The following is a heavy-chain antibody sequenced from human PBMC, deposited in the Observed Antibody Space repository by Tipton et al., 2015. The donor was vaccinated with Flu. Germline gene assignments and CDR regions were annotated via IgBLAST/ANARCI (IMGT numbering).Heavy chain of an antibody. CDR3: AKDLMMSEFPGDSTYYYYGMDV. V-gene: IGHV3-33*06. D-gene: IGHD4-17*01. CDR1: GFTFSSYG. Sequence: SLRLSCAASGFTFSSYGMHWVRQAPGKGLEWVAVIWYDGSNKYYADSVKGRFTISRDNSKTTLYLQMNSLRAEDTAVYYCAKDLMMSEFPGDSTYYYYGMDVWGQGTTVTVSS. CDR2: IWYDGSNK. J-gene: IGHJ6*02.